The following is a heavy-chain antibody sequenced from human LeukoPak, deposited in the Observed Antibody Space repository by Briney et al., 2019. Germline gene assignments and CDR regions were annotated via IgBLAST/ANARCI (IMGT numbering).Heavy chain of an antibody. Sequence: GGSLRLSCAASGFTFNNYEMNWVRQAPGKGLEWVSYIGSSGSVIYYTDSVKGRFTISRDNAKNSLYLQMNSLRVEGTAIYYCARGTDSGTSTRGGAFEIWGQGTMVTVSS. CDR3: ARGTDSGTSTRGGAFEI. CDR1: GFTFNNYE. J-gene: IGHJ3*02. D-gene: IGHD1-26*01. V-gene: IGHV3-48*03. CDR2: IGSSGSVI.